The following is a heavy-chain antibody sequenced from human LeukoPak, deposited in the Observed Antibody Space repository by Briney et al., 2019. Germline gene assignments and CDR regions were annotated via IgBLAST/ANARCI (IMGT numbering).Heavy chain of an antibody. D-gene: IGHD6-13*01. CDR3: AKDRNFGSRYGYFDN. J-gene: IGHJ4*02. V-gene: IGHV3-23*01. Sequence: GGSLRLSCAASGFTFSSYGMSWVRRAPGKGLEWVSGISDSGGSTYYADSVKGRFTISRDNSKNTWSLQMNSLRAEDTAVYYCAKDRNFGSRYGYFDNWGQGTLVTVSS. CDR1: GFTFSSYG. CDR2: ISDSGGST.